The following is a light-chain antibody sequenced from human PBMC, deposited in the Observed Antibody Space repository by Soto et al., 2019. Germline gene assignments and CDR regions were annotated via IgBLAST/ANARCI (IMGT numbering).Light chain of an antibody. J-gene: IGKJ2*01. CDR1: QSISRS. V-gene: IGKV3-15*01. CDR2: DAS. Sequence: IVLTPSPGTLSLFPCERATLSFSASQSISRSLAWYQQKPGQAPRLLISDASTRATGIPARFSGSGSGTEFTLTISSLQSEDFALYYCHQYNSWPPGTFGQGTKVDIK. CDR3: HQYNSWPPGT.